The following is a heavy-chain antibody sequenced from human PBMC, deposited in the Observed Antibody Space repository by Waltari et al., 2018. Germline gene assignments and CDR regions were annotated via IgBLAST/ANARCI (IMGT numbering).Heavy chain of an antibody. J-gene: IGHJ4*02. Sequence: EVQLVESGGGLVQPGGSLRLSCADSRFTFSSYWMSWVRQAPGKGLEWVANINQDGSEKYYVDSVKCRFTISRDNAKNSLFLQMNSLRAEDTAVYYCARDQAKGGYEAHWGQGTLVTVSS. D-gene: IGHD5-12*01. CDR3: ARDQAKGGYEAH. CDR2: INQDGSEK. CDR1: RFTFSSYW. V-gene: IGHV3-7*01.